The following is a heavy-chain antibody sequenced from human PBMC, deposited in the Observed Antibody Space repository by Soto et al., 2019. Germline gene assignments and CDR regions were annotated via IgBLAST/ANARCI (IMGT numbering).Heavy chain of an antibody. V-gene: IGHV3-30-3*01. Sequence: QVQRVESGGGVVQPGRSLRLSCAASGFTFSSYAMHWVRQAPGKGLEWVAVISYDGSNKYYADSVKGRFTISRDNSKNMLSLQMYSLRAEDTVVHYCLILLEGFFRGGPDYWGQGTLVTVSS. J-gene: IGHJ4*02. CDR1: GFTFSSYA. CDR2: ISYDGSNK. CDR3: LILLEGFFRGGPDY. D-gene: IGHD3-3*01.